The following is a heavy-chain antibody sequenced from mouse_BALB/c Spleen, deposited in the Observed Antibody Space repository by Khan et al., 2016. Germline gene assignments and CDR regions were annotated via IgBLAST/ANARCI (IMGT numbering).Heavy chain of an antibody. CDR1: GYTFTSYW. CDR2: INPSTGYT. CDR3: ARLGYDAY. Sequence: QIQLVQSGAELAKPGASVKMSCKASGYTFTSYWMHWVKQRPGQGLEWIGYINPSTGYTEYNQKFKDKATLTADKSSSTAYMQLSSLTSEDSAVYYCARLGYDAYWGQGTLVTVSA. V-gene: IGHV1-7*01. D-gene: IGHD2-2*01. J-gene: IGHJ3*01.